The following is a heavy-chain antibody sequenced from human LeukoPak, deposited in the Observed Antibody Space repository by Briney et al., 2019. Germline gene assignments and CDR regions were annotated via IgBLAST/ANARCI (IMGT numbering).Heavy chain of an antibody. J-gene: IGHJ4*02. V-gene: IGHV4-34*01. CDR1: GGSFSGYY. CDR2: INHSGST. Sequence: SETLSLTCAVYGGSFSGYYWSWIRQPPGKGLEWIGEINHSGSTNYNPSLKSRVTISVDTSKNQFSLRLSSVTAADTAVYYCARGHSSGWYDYWGQGTLVTVSS. D-gene: IGHD6-19*01. CDR3: ARGHSSGWYDY.